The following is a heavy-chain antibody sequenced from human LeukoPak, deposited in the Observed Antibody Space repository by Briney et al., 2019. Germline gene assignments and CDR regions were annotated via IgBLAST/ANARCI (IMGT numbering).Heavy chain of an antibody. CDR3: ARPTLYGSGSYYFDY. V-gene: IGHV1-46*01. CDR2: INPSGGST. CDR1: GYTFTSYY. D-gene: IGHD3-10*01. Sequence: ASVKVSCKASGYTFTSYYMHWVRQAPGQGLEWMGIINPSGGSTSYAQKFQGRVTMTRDTSTGTVYMELSSLRSEDTAVYYCARPTLYGSGSYYFDYWGQGTLVTVSS. J-gene: IGHJ4*02.